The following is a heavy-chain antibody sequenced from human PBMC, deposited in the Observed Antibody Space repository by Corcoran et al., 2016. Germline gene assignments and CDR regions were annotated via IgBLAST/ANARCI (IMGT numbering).Heavy chain of an antibody. V-gene: IGHV1-69*01. D-gene: IGHD4-4*01. J-gene: IGHJ6*02. Sequence: QVQLVQSGAEVKKPGSSVKVSCKATGGTFSSYSISWVRPAPGQGTEWMGGIIPIFGKANYAQKFQGRVTITADESTSPAYMELSRLRSEDTAVYYWSSHRGYSNVGTMDVWGQGTTVTVSS. CDR3: SSHRGYSNVGTMDV. CDR2: IIPIFGKA. CDR1: GGTFSSYS.